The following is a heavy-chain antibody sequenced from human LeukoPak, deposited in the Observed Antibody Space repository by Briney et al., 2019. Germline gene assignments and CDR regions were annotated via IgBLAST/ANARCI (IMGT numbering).Heavy chain of an antibody. CDR2: ISGSGGST. J-gene: IGHJ4*02. Sequence: GGSLRLSCAAAGLTFSSYAMLWVRQAPGKGLEWVSAISGSGGSTYYADSVKGRFTISRDNSKNTLYLQMNSLRGEDMAVYYCAKGYRTYISGWTHFDYWGQGTLVTVSS. V-gene: IGHV3-23*01. D-gene: IGHD6-19*01. CDR3: AKGYRTYISGWTHFDY. CDR1: GLTFSSYA.